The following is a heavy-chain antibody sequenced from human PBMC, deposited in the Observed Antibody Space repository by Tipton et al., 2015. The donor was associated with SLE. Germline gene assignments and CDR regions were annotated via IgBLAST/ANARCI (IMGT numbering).Heavy chain of an antibody. V-gene: IGHV3-66*01. CDR1: GLNVRSDY. CDR2: IYPGGST. D-gene: IGHD3-10*01. J-gene: IGHJ4*02. CDR3: ARDTRAINVVETRGSFDL. Sequence: SLRLSCAASGLNVRSDYMNWVRQAPGKGLEWASVIYPGGSTFYADSVKGRFTLSRDTSNNMVYLQMHSLRVDDTAVYYCARDTRAINVVETRGSFDLWGQGTLVIVSS.